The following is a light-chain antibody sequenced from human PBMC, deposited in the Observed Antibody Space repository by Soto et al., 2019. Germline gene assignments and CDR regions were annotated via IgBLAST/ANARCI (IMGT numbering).Light chain of an antibody. CDR2: SAS. J-gene: IGKJ2*01. CDR3: LHDFNKPYT. V-gene: IGKV1-6*01. Sequence: AIRMTQSPSSLSASLGDRVSITCRASQGIRNDLGWYQQKPGKAPKLLIYSASTIQSGVPSRFSGSESGTDFTLTISSLQPEAIATYYCLHDFNKPYTFGKGTKVEIK. CDR1: QGIRND.